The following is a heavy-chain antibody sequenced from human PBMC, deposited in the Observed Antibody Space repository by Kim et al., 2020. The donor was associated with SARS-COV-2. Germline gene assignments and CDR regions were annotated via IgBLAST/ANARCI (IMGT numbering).Heavy chain of an antibody. V-gene: IGHV1-3*01. CDR2: IKAGNGKT. D-gene: IGHD1-1*01. CDR1: GYTFTSYT. CDR3: AREGTTLAFMVV. J-gene: IGHJ6*02. Sequence: ASVKVSCKASGYTFTSYTIQWVRQAPGQRPEWMGWIKAGNGKTKYSQKFQGRATIIRDTSASTAYMELSSLRSEDTAVYYCAREGTTLAFMVVWGQGTTVSVSS.